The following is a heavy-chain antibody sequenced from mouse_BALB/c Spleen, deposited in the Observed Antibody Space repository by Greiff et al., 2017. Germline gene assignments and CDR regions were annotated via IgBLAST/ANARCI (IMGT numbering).Heavy chain of an antibody. D-gene: IGHD2-3*01. CDR2: INSNGGST. CDR3: AREDDDGYLWFAY. V-gene: IGHV5-6-3*01. J-gene: IGHJ3*01. CDR1: GFTFSSYG. Sequence: EVQVVESGGGLVQPGGSLKLSCAASGFTFSSYGMSWVRQTPDKRLELVATINSNGGSTYYPDSVKGRFTISRDNAKNTLYLQMSSLKSEDTAMYYCAREDDDGYLWFAYWGQGTLVTVSA.